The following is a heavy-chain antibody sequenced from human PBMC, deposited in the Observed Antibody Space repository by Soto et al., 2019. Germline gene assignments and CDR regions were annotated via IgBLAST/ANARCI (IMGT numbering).Heavy chain of an antibody. CDR2: IYYSGST. V-gene: IGHV4-31*03. Sequence: SETLSLTCTVSGGSISSGGYYWSWIRQHPGKGLEWIGYIYYSGSTYYNPSLKSRVTISVDTSKNQFSLKLSSVTAADTAVYYCARHTAHCTNGVCYLGSRPFDYWGQGTLVTVSS. D-gene: IGHD2-8*01. CDR1: GGSISSGGYY. J-gene: IGHJ4*02. CDR3: ARHTAHCTNGVCYLGSRPFDY.